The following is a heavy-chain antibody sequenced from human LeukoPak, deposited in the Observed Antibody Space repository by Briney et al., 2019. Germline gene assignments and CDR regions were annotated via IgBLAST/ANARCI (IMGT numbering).Heavy chain of an antibody. Sequence: ASVKVSCKASGYTFTGYYIHWARQAPGQGLEWMGWINPNSGGTNYAQKFQGRVTMTRDTSISTAYMELSRLRSDDTAVYYCARGVYSSSWPFDYWGQGTLVTVSS. CDR1: GYTFTGYY. J-gene: IGHJ4*02. CDR3: ARGVYSSSWPFDY. CDR2: INPNSGGT. V-gene: IGHV1-2*02. D-gene: IGHD6-13*01.